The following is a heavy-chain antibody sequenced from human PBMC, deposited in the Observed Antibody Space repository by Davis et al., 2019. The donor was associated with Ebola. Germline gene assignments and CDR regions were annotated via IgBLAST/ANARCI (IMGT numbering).Heavy chain of an antibody. Sequence: GRSLSLSCQRFGYIFTTYCTGWVRQIPGKGLEWMGIIYPGDSDTRYSPSFQGQVSISADKSISTAYLQWSSLKASDTAIYYCARYSGYDGDFDYWGQGTLVTVSS. CDR3: ARYSGYDGDFDY. D-gene: IGHD5-12*01. J-gene: IGHJ4*02. CDR1: GYIFTTYC. CDR2: IYPGDSDT. V-gene: IGHV5-51*01.